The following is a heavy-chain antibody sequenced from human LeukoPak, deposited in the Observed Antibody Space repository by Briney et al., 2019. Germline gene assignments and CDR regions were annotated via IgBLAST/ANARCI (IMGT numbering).Heavy chain of an antibody. CDR1: GGSISSGDYY. J-gene: IGHJ6*04. CDR2: IYYSGST. D-gene: IGHD7-27*01. V-gene: IGHV4-30-4*01. CDR3: ARINWAGYYYYGMDV. Sequence: PSQTLSLTCTVSGGSISSGDYYWSWIRQPPGKGLEWIGYIYYSGSTYYNPSLKSRVTTSVDTSKNQFSLKLSSVTAADTAVYYCARINWAGYYYYGMDVWGKGTTVTVSS.